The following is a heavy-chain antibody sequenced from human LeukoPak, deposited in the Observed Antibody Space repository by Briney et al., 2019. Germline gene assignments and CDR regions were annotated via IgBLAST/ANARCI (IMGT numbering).Heavy chain of an antibody. J-gene: IGHJ3*02. Sequence: PGESLKISCKGSGYSFTSYWIGWVRQTPGKGLEWMGIIYPGDSDTRYSPSFQGQVTISADKSISTAYLQWSSLKASDTAMYYCARLLLWFGEADAFDIWGQGTMVTVSS. D-gene: IGHD3-10*01. CDR2: IYPGDSDT. CDR1: GYSFTSYW. V-gene: IGHV5-51*01. CDR3: ARLLLWFGEADAFDI.